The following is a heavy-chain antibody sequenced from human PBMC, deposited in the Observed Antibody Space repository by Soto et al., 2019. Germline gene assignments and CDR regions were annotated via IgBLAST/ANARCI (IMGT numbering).Heavy chain of an antibody. J-gene: IGHJ5*02. Sequence: GGSLILSCAASGFPFGNYSMILVRQAPGKGLQWVSAIGGTGNKYYAYSVKGRFTISRDNSKNTLYLQMNSLRAEDTAVYYCAKDLNGDSAAWGQGTLVTVSS. CDR3: AKDLNGDSAA. CDR1: GFPFGNYS. D-gene: IGHD4-17*01. CDR2: IGGTGNK. V-gene: IGHV3-23*01.